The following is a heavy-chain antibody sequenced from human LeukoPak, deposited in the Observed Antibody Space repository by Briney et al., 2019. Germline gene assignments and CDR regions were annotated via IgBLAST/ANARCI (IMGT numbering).Heavy chain of an antibody. D-gene: IGHD3-3*01. CDR2: FDPEDGET. CDR3: ARGDPNTIFGVVIAGWIPRDYGMDV. Sequence: ASVKVSCKVSGYTLTELSMHWVRQAPGKGLEWMGGFDPEDGETIYAQKFQGRVTMTEDTSTDTAYMELSSLRSEDTAVYYCARGDPNTIFGVVIAGWIPRDYGMDVWGQGTTVTVSS. CDR1: GYTLTELS. J-gene: IGHJ6*02. V-gene: IGHV1-24*01.